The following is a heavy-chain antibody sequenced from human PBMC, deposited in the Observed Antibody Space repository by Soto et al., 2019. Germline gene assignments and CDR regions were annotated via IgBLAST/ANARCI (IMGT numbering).Heavy chain of an antibody. D-gene: IGHD6-19*01. CDR1: GGSISSTHW. Sequence: QVQLQESGPGLVKPSGTLSLTCAVSGGSISSTHWWSWVRQPPGKGLEWIGEIYHSASANYSPSLKSRVTISVDKSKNPCSLQLSSGTAAVTAVYYCARRGLPSAWSPGGSWGRGTLVTVSS. CDR2: IYHSASA. V-gene: IGHV4-4*02. J-gene: IGHJ5*02. CDR3: ARRGLPSAWSPGGS.